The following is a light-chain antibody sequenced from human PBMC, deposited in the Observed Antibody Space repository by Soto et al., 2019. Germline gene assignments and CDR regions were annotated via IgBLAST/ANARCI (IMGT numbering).Light chain of an antibody. CDR1: GSDIGAYNY. Sequence: QSALTQPASVSGSPGQSITISCTGNGSDIGAYNYVSWYQQHPGKAPKLLIHGVTRRPSGVSSRFSASKSAYTASLTISGLQAEDEANYYCSSFTTSYFYVFGPGTKVTVL. CDR3: SSFTTSYFYV. J-gene: IGLJ1*01. V-gene: IGLV2-14*01. CDR2: GVT.